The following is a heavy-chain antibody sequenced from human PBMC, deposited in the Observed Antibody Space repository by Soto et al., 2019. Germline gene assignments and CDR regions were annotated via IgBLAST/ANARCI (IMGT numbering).Heavy chain of an antibody. Sequence: ASVKVSCKASGGTFSSYAISWVRQAPGQGLEWMGGIIPIFGTANYAQKFQGRVTITADESTSTAYMELSSLRSEDTAVYYCARADYYDSSGYFVAEENMWGAFDIWGQGTMVTVSS. CDR3: ARADYYDSSGYFVAEENMWGAFDI. CDR2: IIPIFGTA. J-gene: IGHJ3*02. V-gene: IGHV1-69*13. CDR1: GGTFSSYA. D-gene: IGHD3-22*01.